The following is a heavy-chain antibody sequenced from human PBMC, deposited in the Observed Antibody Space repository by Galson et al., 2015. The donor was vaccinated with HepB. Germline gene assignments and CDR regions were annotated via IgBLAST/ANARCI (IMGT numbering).Heavy chain of an antibody. CDR3: AKGFRGYNYIDY. Sequence: SLRLSCADSGFTFRNNAMTWVRQAPGKGLEWVSAISGSGAGTYYADSVKGRFTISRDNSKNTLYLQMNSLRAEDTAVYYCAKGFRGYNYIDYWGQEPWSPSPQ. CDR1: GFTFRNNA. D-gene: IGHD3-10*01. CDR2: ISGSGAGT. J-gene: IGHJ4*01. V-gene: IGHV3-23*01.